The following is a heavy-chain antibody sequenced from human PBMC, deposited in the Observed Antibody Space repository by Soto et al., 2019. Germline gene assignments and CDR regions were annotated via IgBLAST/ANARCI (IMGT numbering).Heavy chain of an antibody. J-gene: IGHJ6*02. CDR2: ISSGSSYT. CDR3: ARVWGSHGMDV. CDR1: DFTFSDYY. D-gene: IGHD7-27*01. V-gene: IGHV3-11*05. Sequence: QVQLVESGGGLVKPGGSLRLSCAASDFTFSDYYMSWIRQAPGKGLEWVSYISSGSSYTRYADSVKGRFTISRDNAKNSLHLEMNSLRAEDTAVYYCARVWGSHGMDVWGQGTAVTVSS.